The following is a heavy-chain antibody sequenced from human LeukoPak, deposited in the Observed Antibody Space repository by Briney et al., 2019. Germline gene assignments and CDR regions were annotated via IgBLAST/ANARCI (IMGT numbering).Heavy chain of an antibody. CDR3: AASYYDILTGYSPADF. V-gene: IGHV1-18*01. J-gene: IGHJ4*02. Sequence: AASVKVSCKASGYTFTSYGIRGVPQAPGKGLEWMGCISAYNGNTNYAQKLEGTVSMTTDTTTSTAYMELRSLRSDDTAVYYCAASYYDILTGYSPADFWGQGTLVTVSS. CDR2: ISAYNGNT. CDR1: GYTFTSYG. D-gene: IGHD3-9*01.